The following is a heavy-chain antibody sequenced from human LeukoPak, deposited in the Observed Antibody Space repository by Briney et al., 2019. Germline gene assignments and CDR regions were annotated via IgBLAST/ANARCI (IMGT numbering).Heavy chain of an antibody. CDR2: IYYDGSNI. J-gene: IGHJ4*02. D-gene: IGHD1-1*01. Sequence: PGGSQTLSCAASEFTFTTYGMHWVRQAPGKGLEWVAFIYYDGSNIYYADYVKGRFTISRDISKNTLYLQMDSLRAEDTAIYYCARDWKTNSFDYWGEGTLLTVSS. V-gene: IGHV3-33*01. CDR1: EFTFTTYG. CDR3: ARDWKTNSFDY.